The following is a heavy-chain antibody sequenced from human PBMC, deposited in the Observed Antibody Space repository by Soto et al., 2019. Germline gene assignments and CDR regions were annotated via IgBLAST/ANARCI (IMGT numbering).Heavy chain of an antibody. CDR3: ARTNWGNWLDP. V-gene: IGHV4-4*02. CDR1: GDSISSSKW. D-gene: IGHD7-27*01. J-gene: IGHJ5*02. CDR2: MYNTGST. Sequence: SETLSLTCAVSGDSISSSKWWSWVRQPPGKGLEWIGYMYNTGSTVYNPSFKSRVTISVDTSKNQFSLKLSSVTAADTAVYYCARTNWGNWLDPWGQGTLVTVSS.